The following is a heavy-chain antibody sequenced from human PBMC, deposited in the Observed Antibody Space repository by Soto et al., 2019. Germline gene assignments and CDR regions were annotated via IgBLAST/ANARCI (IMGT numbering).Heavy chain of an antibody. CDR3: ARKITMVRGVPLWFDP. V-gene: IGHV3-11*06. Sequence: QLQLVECGGGLVKPGGSLRLSCAASGFTFSDYYMSWIRQAPGKGLEWVSYISSSSSYTNYADSVKGRFTISRDNAKNSLYLQMNSLRAEDTAVYYCARKITMVRGVPLWFDPWGQGTLVTVSS. D-gene: IGHD3-10*01. CDR1: GFTFSDYY. CDR2: ISSSSSYT. J-gene: IGHJ5*02.